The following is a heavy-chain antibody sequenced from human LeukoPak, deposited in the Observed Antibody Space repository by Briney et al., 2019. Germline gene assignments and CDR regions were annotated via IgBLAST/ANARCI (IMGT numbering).Heavy chain of an antibody. Sequence: GGSLRLSCAASGFTFSSYAMSWVRQAPGKGLEWVSAISGSGGSTYYADSVKGRFTISRDNSKNTLYLQMNSLRAEDTAVYYCAKDRGIVVVPDWFDPWGQGTLVTVSS. CDR2: ISGSGGST. J-gene: IGHJ5*02. V-gene: IGHV3-23*01. CDR3: AKDRGIVVVPDWFDP. D-gene: IGHD2-2*01. CDR1: GFTFSSYA.